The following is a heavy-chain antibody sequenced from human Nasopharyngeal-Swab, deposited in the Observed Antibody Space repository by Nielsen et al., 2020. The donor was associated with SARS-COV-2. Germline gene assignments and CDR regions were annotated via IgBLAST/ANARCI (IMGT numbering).Heavy chain of an antibody. Sequence: SETLSLTCTVSGGSISTYYWSWIRQPPGKGLEWIGYIHSSGTTNYNPSLKSRVTISVDTSKNQFSLKLSSVTAADTAVYYRARDHSYYDSNGYYFDYWGLGTLVTVSS. V-gene: IGHV4-59*01. D-gene: IGHD3-22*01. CDR1: GGSISTYY. CDR2: IHSSGTT. CDR3: ARDHSYYDSNGYYFDY. J-gene: IGHJ4*02.